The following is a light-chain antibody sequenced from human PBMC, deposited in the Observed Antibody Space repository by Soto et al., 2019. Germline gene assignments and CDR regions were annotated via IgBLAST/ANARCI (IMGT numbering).Light chain of an antibody. Sequence: EIVLTQSPATLSLSPGERATLSCTASQSVSSYLAWYQQKPGQAPRLLIYDASNRATGIPARFSGSGSETEFTLRISSLEPEDFPVYYCQQRSNWPRTFGQGTKLEIK. J-gene: IGKJ2*01. CDR1: QSVSSY. CDR2: DAS. V-gene: IGKV3-11*01. CDR3: QQRSNWPRT.